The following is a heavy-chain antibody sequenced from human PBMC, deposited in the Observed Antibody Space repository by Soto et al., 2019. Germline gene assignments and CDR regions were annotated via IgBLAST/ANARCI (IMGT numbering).Heavy chain of an antibody. J-gene: IGHJ4*02. CDR3: ARGFSAGKGSPPDY. V-gene: IGHV3-23*01. CDR2: LNGSGGST. Sequence: GSLRLSCAASGFLSSNYAMTGVRQALGKGLEWVSGLNGSGGSTYSADSVKGRFAISRDNSKNTLYLQMNSLRDGDTAVYYCARGFSAGKGSPPDYWGQGTLVTVSS. CDR1: GFLSSNYA. D-gene: IGHD3-10*01.